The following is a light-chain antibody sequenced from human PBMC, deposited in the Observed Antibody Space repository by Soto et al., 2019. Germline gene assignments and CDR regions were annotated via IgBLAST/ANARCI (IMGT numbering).Light chain of an antibody. V-gene: IGKV1-5*03. CDR3: QQYNSYST. CDR1: QSISSW. CDR2: KAP. Sequence: DIQMTQSPSTLSASVGDRVTITCRASQSISSWLAWYQQKPGKAPKLLIYKAPSLESGVPSRFGGSGSGTEFTLTISSLQPDDFATYYCQQYNSYSTFGQGTKVEIK. J-gene: IGKJ1*01.